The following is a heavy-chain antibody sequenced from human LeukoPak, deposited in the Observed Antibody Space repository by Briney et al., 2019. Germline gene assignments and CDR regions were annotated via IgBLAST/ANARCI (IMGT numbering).Heavy chain of an antibody. CDR3: AKKVADIVVVVAAWYFDL. D-gene: IGHD2-15*01. CDR1: GFTFSSYA. Sequence: GGSLRLSCAASGFTFSSYAMSWVRQAPGKGLEWVSAISGSGGSTYYADSVKGRFTISRDNSKNTLYLQMNSLRAGDTAVYYCAKKVADIVVVVAAWYFDLWGRGTLVTVSS. CDR2: ISGSGGST. J-gene: IGHJ2*01. V-gene: IGHV3-23*01.